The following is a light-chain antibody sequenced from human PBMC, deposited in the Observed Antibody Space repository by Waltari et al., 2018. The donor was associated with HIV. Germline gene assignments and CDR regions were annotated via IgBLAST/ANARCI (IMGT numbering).Light chain of an antibody. V-gene: IGLV2-8*01. J-gene: IGLJ2*01. Sequence: QSALTQPPSASGSPGQSVTLPFTGTSSAVGGYNYVSWHQQHPGKAPKLMIYDVIKRPSGVPDRFSGSKSGNTASLTVSGLQPEDEADYYCSSHAGSKVVFGGGTRLTVL. CDR2: DVI. CDR3: SSHAGSKVV. CDR1: SSAVGGYNY.